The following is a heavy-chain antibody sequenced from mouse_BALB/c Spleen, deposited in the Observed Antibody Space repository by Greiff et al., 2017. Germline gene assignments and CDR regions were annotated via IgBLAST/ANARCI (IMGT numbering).Heavy chain of an antibody. Sequence: EVQVVESGGGLVKPGGSLKLSCAASGFTFSSYAMSWVRQSPEKRLEWVAEISSGGSYTYYPDTVTGRFTISRDNAKNTLYLEMSSLRSEDTAMYDCARGMITTGIPYAMDYWGQGTSVTVSS. CDR1: GFTFSSYA. J-gene: IGHJ4*01. V-gene: IGHV5-9-4*01. CDR2: ISSGGSYT. CDR3: ARGMITTGIPYAMDY. D-gene: IGHD2-4*01.